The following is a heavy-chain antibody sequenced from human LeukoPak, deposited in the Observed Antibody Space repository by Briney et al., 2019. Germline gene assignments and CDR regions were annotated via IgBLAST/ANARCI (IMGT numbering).Heavy chain of an antibody. J-gene: IGHJ4*02. D-gene: IGHD3-16*02. CDR3: AKFSGRHRPFDS. V-gene: IGHV4-59*01. CDR2: ILDSGTT. Sequence: PSETLSLTCTVSGGSMNTYYWNWIRQPPGKGLEWIGCILDSGTTYYSPSLKSRVTISVDMSKNQFSLKLYSVTAADTAVYYCAKFSGRHRPFDSWGQGTLVTVSS. CDR1: GGSMNTYY.